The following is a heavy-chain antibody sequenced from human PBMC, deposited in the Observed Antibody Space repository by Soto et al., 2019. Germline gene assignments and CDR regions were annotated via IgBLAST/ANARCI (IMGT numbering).Heavy chain of an antibody. Sequence: LRLSCAASGFTFSSYWMHWVRQAPGKGLVWVSRINSDGSSTSYADSVKGRFTISRDNAKNTLYLQMNSLRAEDTAVYYCARVVYDFWSGYYYVGGMDVWGQGTTVTVSS. V-gene: IGHV3-74*01. CDR2: INSDGSST. CDR3: ARVVYDFWSGYYYVGGMDV. J-gene: IGHJ6*02. D-gene: IGHD3-3*01. CDR1: GFTFSSYW.